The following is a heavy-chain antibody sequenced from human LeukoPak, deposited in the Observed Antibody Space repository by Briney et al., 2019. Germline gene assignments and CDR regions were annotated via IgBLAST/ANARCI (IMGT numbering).Heavy chain of an antibody. D-gene: IGHD6-19*01. V-gene: IGHV3-23*01. Sequence: GSLRLSCAASGFTFSSYGMSWVRQAPGKGLEWVSAISGSGGSTYYADSVKGRFTISRDNSKNTLYLQMNSLRAEDTAVYYCAKIQGSGHTTPFVDYWGQGTLVTVSS. CDR1: GFTFSSYG. CDR3: AKIQGSGHTTPFVDY. CDR2: ISGSGGST. J-gene: IGHJ4*02.